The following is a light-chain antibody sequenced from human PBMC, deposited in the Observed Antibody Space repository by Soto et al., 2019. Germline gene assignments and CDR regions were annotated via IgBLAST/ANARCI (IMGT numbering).Light chain of an antibody. V-gene: IGLV2-14*03. J-gene: IGLJ2*01. CDR2: DVT. CDR3: SSYTTSSTLVL. Sequence: QSALTQPASVSGSPGQAITISCTGTSSDVGGFNYVSWYQQHPGKAPELLIYDVTYRPSGVSNRFSGSKSGNTASLTISGLQAEDEADYICSSYTTSSTLVLFGGGTKVTVL. CDR1: SSDVGGFNY.